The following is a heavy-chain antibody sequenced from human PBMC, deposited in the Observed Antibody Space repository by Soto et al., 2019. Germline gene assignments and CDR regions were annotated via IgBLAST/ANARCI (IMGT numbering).Heavy chain of an antibody. CDR1: GGSISSYY. CDR2: IYYSGST. D-gene: IGHD2-8*01. Sequence: SETLSLTCTVSGGSISSYYWSWIRQPPGKGLEWIGYIYYSGSTNYNPSLKSRVTISVDTSKNQFSLKLSSVTAADTAVYYCALDIVLMVYAPPGYYYYGMDVWGQGTTVTVSS. CDR3: ALDIVLMVYAPPGYYYYGMDV. J-gene: IGHJ6*02. V-gene: IGHV4-59*08.